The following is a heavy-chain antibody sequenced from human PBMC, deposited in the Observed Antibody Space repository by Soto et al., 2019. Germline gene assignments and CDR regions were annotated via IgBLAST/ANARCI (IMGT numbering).Heavy chain of an antibody. Sequence: PGGSLRLSCAGSGFTLNSYSMNWVRQAPGKGLEWVSYLSISRSTIYYADSVKGRFTISRDDAKNSLCLQMNSLRDDDTAVYFCVRGRSDSLMDVWGQGTTVTVSS. CDR3: VRGRSDSLMDV. J-gene: IGHJ6*02. V-gene: IGHV3-48*02. CDR1: GFTLNSYS. CDR2: LSISRSTI.